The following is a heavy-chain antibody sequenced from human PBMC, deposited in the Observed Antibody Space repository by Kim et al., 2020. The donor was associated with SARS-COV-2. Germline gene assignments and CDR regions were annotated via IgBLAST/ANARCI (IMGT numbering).Heavy chain of an antibody. D-gene: IGHD2-2*01. V-gene: IGHV1-2*06. Sequence: ASVKVSCKASGYTFTGYYMHWVRQAPGQGLEWMGRINPNSGGTNYAQKFQCRVTMTRDTSISTAYMELSRLRSDDTAVYYCARDRRVYCSSTSCSTTSYYYYGMDVWGQGTTVTVSS. CDR2: INPNSGGT. J-gene: IGHJ6*02. CDR1: GYTFTGYY. CDR3: ARDRRVYCSSTSCSTTSYYYYGMDV.